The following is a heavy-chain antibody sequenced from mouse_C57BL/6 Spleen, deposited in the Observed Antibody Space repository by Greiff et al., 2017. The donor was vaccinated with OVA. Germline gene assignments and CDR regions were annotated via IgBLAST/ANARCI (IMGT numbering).Heavy chain of an antibody. D-gene: IGHD2-3*01. CDR2: SRNKANDYTK. J-gene: IGHJ4*01. V-gene: IGHV7-1*01. CDR3: ARGRDGYYYAMDD. CDR1: GFTFSDYY. Sequence: DVKLVESGGGLVQSGRSLRLSCATSGFTFSDYYMEWVRQAHGKGLEWIAASRNKANDYTKEYSATVKGRFIVSIDTTPSILYRQMNALRADDTAIYDCARGRDGYYYAMDDWGQGTSVTVAS.